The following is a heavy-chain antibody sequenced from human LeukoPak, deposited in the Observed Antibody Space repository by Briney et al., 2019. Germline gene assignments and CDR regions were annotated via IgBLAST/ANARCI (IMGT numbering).Heavy chain of an antibody. D-gene: IGHD3-16*01. V-gene: IGHV4-30-4*01. Sequence: SQTLSLTCTVSGGSISSGDYYWSWIRQPPGKGPEWIGYIYYSGSTYYNPSLKSRVTISVDTSKNQFSLKLSSVTAADTAVYYCARAGEMITFGGVISPDAFDIWGQGTMVTVSS. CDR2: IYYSGST. CDR3: ARAGEMITFGGVISPDAFDI. J-gene: IGHJ3*02. CDR1: GGSISSGDYY.